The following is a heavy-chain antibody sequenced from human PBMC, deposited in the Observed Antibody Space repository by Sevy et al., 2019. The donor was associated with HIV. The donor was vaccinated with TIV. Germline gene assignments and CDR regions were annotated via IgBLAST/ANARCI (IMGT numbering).Heavy chain of an antibody. J-gene: IGHJ4*02. CDR1: GFLFSSYG. V-gene: IGHV3-30*18. CDR3: GKGGVTWELLDY. CDR2: ISYDGSSK. Sequence: GGSLRLSCAASGFLFSSYGMHWVRQAPGKGLEWVTIISYDGSSKYYADSVKGRLTISRDNSRNILYLEMNRLRTDDTAGYYGGKGGVTWELLDYWGQGTLVTVSS. D-gene: IGHD1-26*01.